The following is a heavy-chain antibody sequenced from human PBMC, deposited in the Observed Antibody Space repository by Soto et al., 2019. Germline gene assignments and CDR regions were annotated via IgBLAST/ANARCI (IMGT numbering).Heavy chain of an antibody. Sequence: ASVKVSCKASGYTFTSYDINWVRQATGQGLEWMGWMNPNSGNTGYAQKFQGRVTMTRNTSISTAYMELSSLRSEDTAVYYCARGLLVGVVIENYGMDVWGQGTTVTGSS. CDR1: GYTFTSYD. V-gene: IGHV1-8*01. J-gene: IGHJ6*02. CDR2: MNPNSGNT. CDR3: ARGLLVGVVIENYGMDV. D-gene: IGHD3-3*01.